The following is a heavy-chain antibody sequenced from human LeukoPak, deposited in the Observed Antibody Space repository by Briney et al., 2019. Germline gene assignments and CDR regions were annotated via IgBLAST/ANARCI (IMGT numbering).Heavy chain of an antibody. CDR3: ARDRGAVAGIFWFDP. CDR1: GYTFTSYY. CDR2: INPSGGST. J-gene: IGHJ5*02. Sequence: ASVKVSCKASGYTFTSYYMHWVRQAPGQGLEWMGIINPSGGSTSYAQKFQGRVTMTRDMSTSTVYMELSSLRSEDTAVYYCARDRGAVAGIFWFDPWGQGTLVTVSS. D-gene: IGHD6-19*01. V-gene: IGHV1-46*01.